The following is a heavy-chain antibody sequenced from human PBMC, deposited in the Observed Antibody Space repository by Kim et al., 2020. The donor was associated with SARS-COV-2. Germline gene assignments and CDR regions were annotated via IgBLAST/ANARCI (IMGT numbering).Heavy chain of an antibody. J-gene: IGHJ5*02. CDR3: AKDLAGVQLWLSGFDP. CDR1: WFTFSSYG. Sequence: GGSLRLSCAASWFTFSSYGMHWVRHAPGKGLEWVSVISYDGNNKFYADSVKGRFTISRDNSKNTLYLQMNSLRAEDTAVYYCAKDLAGVQLWLSGFDPWGQGTLVTVSS. CDR2: ISYDGNNK. D-gene: IGHD5-18*01. V-gene: IGHV3-30*18.